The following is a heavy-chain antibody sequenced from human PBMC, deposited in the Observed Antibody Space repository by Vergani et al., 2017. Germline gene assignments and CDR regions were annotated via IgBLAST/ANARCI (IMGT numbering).Heavy chain of an antibody. CDR3: ARPMRLGYCGSTSCYTGAFDI. Sequence: QVQLVESGGGLVKPGGSLRLSCAASGFTFSDYYMSWIRQAPGKGLEWVSYISSSGSTIYYADSVKGRFTISRDNAKNSLYLQMNSLRAEDTAVYYCARPMRLGYCGSTSCYTGAFDIWGQGTMVTVSS. CDR1: GFTFSDYY. J-gene: IGHJ3*02. CDR2: ISSSGSTI. D-gene: IGHD2-2*02. V-gene: IGHV3-11*01.